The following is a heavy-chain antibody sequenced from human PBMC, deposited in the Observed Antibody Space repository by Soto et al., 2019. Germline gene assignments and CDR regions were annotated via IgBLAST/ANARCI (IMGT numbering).Heavy chain of an antibody. J-gene: IGHJ4*02. CDR3: ERGIISDY. CDR1: GGSISSYY. CDR2: IYYSGST. V-gene: IGHV4-59*01. D-gene: IGHD3-16*01. Sequence: SETLSLTCTVSGGSISSYYWSWIRQPPGKGLEWIGYIYYSGSTNYNPSLKSRVTISVDTSKNQFSLKLSSVTAADTAVYYCERGIISDYWGQGTLVTVSS.